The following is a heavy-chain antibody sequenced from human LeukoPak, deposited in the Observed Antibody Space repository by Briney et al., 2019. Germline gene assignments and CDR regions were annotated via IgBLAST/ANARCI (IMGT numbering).Heavy chain of an antibody. J-gene: IGHJ4*02. CDR3: AKDSSSLYKKAQIDY. D-gene: IGHD6-13*01. CDR2: ISWNSGSI. CDR1: GFTFDDYA. Sequence: GRSLRLSCAASGFTFDDYAMHWVRQAPGKGLEWVSGISWNSGSIGYADSVKGRFTISRDNAKNSLYLQMNSLRAEDTALYYCAKDSSSLYKKAQIDYWGQGTLVTVSS. V-gene: IGHV3-9*01.